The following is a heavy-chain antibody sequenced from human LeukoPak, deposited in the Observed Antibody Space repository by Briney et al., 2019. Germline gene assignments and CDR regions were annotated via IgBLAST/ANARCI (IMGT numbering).Heavy chain of an antibody. CDR3: VAQLVDAPPTSDY. V-gene: IGHV1-69*05. D-gene: IGHD1-1*01. CDR2: IFGTV. CDR1: GGSFSNFA. Sequence: ASVKVSCKASGGSFSNFAISWVRQAPGQGFEWLGGIFGTVTYAPNFQGRVSFTTDESTSTAYMELSGLTSEDTAVYYFVAQLVDAPPTSDYWGQGTLVTVSS. J-gene: IGHJ4*02.